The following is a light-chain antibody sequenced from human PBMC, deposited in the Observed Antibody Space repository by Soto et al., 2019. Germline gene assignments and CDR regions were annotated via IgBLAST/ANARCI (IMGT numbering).Light chain of an antibody. CDR1: QRISSY. CDR2: AAS. V-gene: IGKV1-9*01. J-gene: IGKJ4*01. CDR3: LQVNSYPLT. Sequence: DIQMTQSPSSLSASVGGRVTITCRASQRISSYLAWYQQKPWKAPNLLIYAASGLQSGVPSRFSGSGSGTDFTLTISSLQPEDFATYYCLQVNSYPLTFGGGTKVDIK.